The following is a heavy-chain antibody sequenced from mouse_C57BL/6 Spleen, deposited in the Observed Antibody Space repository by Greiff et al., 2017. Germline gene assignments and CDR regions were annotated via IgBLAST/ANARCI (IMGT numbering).Heavy chain of an antibody. CDR3: ARTFGYDGFAY. V-gene: IGHV1-76*01. D-gene: IGHD2-2*01. Sequence: QVQLKESGAELVRPGASVKLSCKASGYTFTDYYINWVKQRPGQGLEWIARIYPGSGNTYYNEKFKGKATLTAEKSSRPAYMQLSSLTSEDSAVYFCARTFGYDGFAYWGQGTLVTVSA. J-gene: IGHJ3*01. CDR2: IYPGSGNT. CDR1: GYTFTDYY.